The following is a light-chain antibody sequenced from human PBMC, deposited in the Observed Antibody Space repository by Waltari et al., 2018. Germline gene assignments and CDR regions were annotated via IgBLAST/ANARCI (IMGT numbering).Light chain of an antibody. CDR2: EVT. J-gene: IGLJ2*01. Sequence: QPALSQPASVSGSPGQSITISCSGTSSDIGAYNFVSWYQQHPGKAPKIVIYEVTERPSGFSKRFSGSKSGNTASLTISGLQAEDEADYYCCSYAGPNLPVLFGGGTRLNVL. V-gene: IGLV2-23*02. CDR1: SSDIGAYNF. CDR3: CSYAGPNLPVL.